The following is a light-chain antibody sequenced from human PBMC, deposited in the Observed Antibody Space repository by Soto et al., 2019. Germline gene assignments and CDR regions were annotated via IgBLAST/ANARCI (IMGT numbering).Light chain of an antibody. CDR1: QSISRY. Sequence: DIQMTQSPSSLSASVGDRVTIACRASQSISRYLNWYQHKAGKAPKLLIYAASSLRSGVPSRFSGSGSGTDFTLTISSLQPEDFATYYCQQSSSTFPTFGQGSKLEIK. J-gene: IGKJ2*01. V-gene: IGKV1-39*01. CDR2: AAS. CDR3: QQSSSTFPT.